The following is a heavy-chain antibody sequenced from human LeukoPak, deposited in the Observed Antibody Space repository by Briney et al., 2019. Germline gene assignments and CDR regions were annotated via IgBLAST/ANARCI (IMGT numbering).Heavy chain of an antibody. CDR1: GGSFSGYY. CDR3: ARAPRWGSYYFDD. CDR2: INHSGST. Sequence: PSETLSLTCAVYGGSFSGYYWSWIRQPPGKGLEWIGEINHSGSTNYNPSLKSRVTISVDTSKNQFSLKLSSVTAADTAVYYCARAPRWGSYYFDDWGQGTLVTVSS. V-gene: IGHV4-34*01. J-gene: IGHJ4*02. D-gene: IGHD2-21*01.